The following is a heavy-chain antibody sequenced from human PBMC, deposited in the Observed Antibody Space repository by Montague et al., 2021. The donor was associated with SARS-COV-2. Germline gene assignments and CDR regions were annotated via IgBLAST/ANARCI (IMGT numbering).Heavy chain of an antibody. J-gene: IGHJ5*02. CDR2: FYNAGGT. CDR1: GGFISSSSYW. D-gene: IGHD1-26*01. V-gene: IGHV4-39*01. CDR3: ARLRRGTYYVSFDP. Sequence: SETLSLTCTVSGGFISSSSYWWGWVRQPPGKGLDWIGSFYNAGGTYGNPSLKSRVTISVDTSKNQFSLNVTSVTAADTAIYYCARLRRGTYYVSFDPWGQGTLVSVSS.